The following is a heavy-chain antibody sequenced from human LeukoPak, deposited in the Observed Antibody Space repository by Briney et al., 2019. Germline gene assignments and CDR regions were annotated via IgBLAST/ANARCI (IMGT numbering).Heavy chain of an antibody. V-gene: IGHV4-34*01. D-gene: IGHD1-26*01. Sequence: PSETLSLTCAVYGGSFSGYFWSWIRQPPGQGLEWIGEINHSGSTNYNPSLKSRVTMSVDTSKNQFSLKLSSVTAADTAVYYCAGETWELLRIFDYWGQGTLVTVSS. CDR1: GGSFSGYF. CDR2: INHSGST. CDR3: AGETWELLRIFDY. J-gene: IGHJ4*02.